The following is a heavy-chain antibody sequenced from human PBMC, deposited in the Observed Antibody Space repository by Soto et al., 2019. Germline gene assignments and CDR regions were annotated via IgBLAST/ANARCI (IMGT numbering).Heavy chain of an antibody. V-gene: IGHV3-23*01. CDR2: LTGSSSNI. CDR3: ANGRATYGLLTHDY. CDR1: GFSFRNYA. Sequence: GGSLRLSCAASGFSFRNYAMSWVRQAPGKGLEWISTLTGSSSNIYYADSVKGRFAISRDNSRNTLYLQMNSLTAEDTAVYYCANGRATYGLLTHDYWGQGTLVPVSS. J-gene: IGHJ4*02. D-gene: IGHD3-10*01.